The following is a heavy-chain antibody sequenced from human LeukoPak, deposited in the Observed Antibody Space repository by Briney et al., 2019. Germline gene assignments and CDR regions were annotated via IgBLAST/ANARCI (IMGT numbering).Heavy chain of an antibody. V-gene: IGHV3-23*01. CDR2: ISGSGGST. J-gene: IGHJ4*02. D-gene: IGHD5-12*01. Sequence: PGGSLRLSCAASGFTFSSYAMSWVRQAPGRGLEWVSAISGSGGSTYYADSVKGRFTISRDNSKNTLYLQMNSLRAEDTAVYYCAEDRGRYSGYDYADYWGQGTLVTVSS. CDR3: AEDRGRYSGYDYADY. CDR1: GFTFSSYA.